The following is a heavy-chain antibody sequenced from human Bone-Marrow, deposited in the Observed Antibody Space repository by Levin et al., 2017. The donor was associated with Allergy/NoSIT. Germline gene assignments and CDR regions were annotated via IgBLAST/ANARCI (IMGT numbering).Heavy chain of an antibody. CDR2: ISGSGGST. Sequence: GGSLRLSCAASGFTFSSYAMSWVRQAPGKGLEWVSAISGSGGSTYYADSVKGRFTISRDNSKNTLYLQMNSLRAEDTAVYYCAKSRSPNYYYDYMDVWGKGTTVTVAS. V-gene: IGHV3-23*01. J-gene: IGHJ6*03. CDR3: AKSRSPNYYYDYMDV. CDR1: GFTFSSYA.